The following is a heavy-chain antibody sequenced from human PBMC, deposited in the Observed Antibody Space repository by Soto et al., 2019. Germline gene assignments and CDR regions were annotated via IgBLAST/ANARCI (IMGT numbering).Heavy chain of an antibody. CDR2: IWYDGSKK. D-gene: IGHD6-19*01. CDR3: AREGAVAGSQDF. J-gene: IGHJ4*02. V-gene: IGHV3-33*01. Sequence: PGGSLRLSCAVSGFIFSDYGIHWVRQAPGKGLEWVALIWYDGSKKYYADSVKGRFTVSRDNINSTLYLEMNSLRVEDSAVYYCAREGAVAGSQDFWGQGTLVTVSS. CDR1: GFIFSDYG.